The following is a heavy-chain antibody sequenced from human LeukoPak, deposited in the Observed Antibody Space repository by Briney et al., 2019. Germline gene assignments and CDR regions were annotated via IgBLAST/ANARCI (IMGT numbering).Heavy chain of an antibody. CDR2: ISWNSGSI. J-gene: IGHJ4*02. CDR1: GFTFDDYA. D-gene: IGHD1-26*01. Sequence: LRLSCAASGFTFDDYAMHWVRQAPGKGLEWVSGISWNSGSIGYADSVKGRFTISRDNAKNSLYLQMNSLRAEDMALYYCAAQVGATGSFDYWGQGTLVTVSS. CDR3: AAQVGATGSFDY. V-gene: IGHV3-9*03.